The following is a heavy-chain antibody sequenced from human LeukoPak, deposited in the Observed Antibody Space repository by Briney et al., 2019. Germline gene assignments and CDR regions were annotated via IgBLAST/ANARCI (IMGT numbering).Heavy chain of an antibody. V-gene: IGHV3-7*01. CDR3: ARGARDDGDYVIDF. CDR2: INQDGSKE. Sequence: GESPRLFCAASGLIFSDYWMNWVRRAPGGGLEWVANINQDGSKEHCLDSVKGRFTTSRDNAENSLYLQMNSLRLEDTAVYYCARGARDDGDYVIDFWGQGTPVTVSS. D-gene: IGHD4-17*01. J-gene: IGHJ4*02. CDR1: GLIFSDYW.